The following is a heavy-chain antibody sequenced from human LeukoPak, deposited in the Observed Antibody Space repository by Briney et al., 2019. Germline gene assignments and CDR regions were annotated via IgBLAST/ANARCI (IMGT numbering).Heavy chain of an antibody. CDR1: GGSISSYY. Sequence: SETLALTCTVSGGSISSYYWSWIRQPPGKGLEWIGYIYYSGSTNYNPSLKSRVTISVDTSKNQFSLKVSSVTAADTAVYYCARKSGYDTFDYWGQGTLVTVSS. J-gene: IGHJ4*02. CDR3: ARKSGYDTFDY. CDR2: IYYSGST. D-gene: IGHD5-12*01. V-gene: IGHV4-59*08.